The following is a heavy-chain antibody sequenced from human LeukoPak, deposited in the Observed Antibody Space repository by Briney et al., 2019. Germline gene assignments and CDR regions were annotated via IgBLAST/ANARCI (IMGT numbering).Heavy chain of an antibody. J-gene: IGHJ4*02. D-gene: IGHD6-19*01. CDR2: INPNSGDT. CDR1: GYTFTDYY. Sequence: ASVKVSCKTSGYTFTDYYIHWVRQAPGQGLEWMGWINPNSGDTNYAQKFQGRVTMTRDTSISTAYMELSRLRYDDTALYYCARVVAEAIGMGLDYWGQGALVTVSS. CDR3: ARVVAEAIGMGLDY. V-gene: IGHV1-2*02.